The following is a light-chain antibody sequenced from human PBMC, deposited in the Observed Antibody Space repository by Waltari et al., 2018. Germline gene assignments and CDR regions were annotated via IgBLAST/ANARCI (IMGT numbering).Light chain of an antibody. CDR1: QSISSW. V-gene: IGKV1-5*03. Sequence: DIQMTQSPSTLSASVGDRGTIPCRASQSISSWSALYQQKPGKAPKLLIYTASSLESGVPSRFSGSESGTEFTLTISSLQPDDFATYYCQQYNSYSSMYTFGQGTKLEIK. CDR2: TAS. CDR3: QQYNSYSSMYT. J-gene: IGKJ2*01.